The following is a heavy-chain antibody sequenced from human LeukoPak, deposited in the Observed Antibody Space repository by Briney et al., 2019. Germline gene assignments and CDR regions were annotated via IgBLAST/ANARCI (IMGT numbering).Heavy chain of an antibody. CDR3: ARDSHTELLWFGELSVDAFDI. CDR2: ISSSSSYI. J-gene: IGHJ3*02. Sequence: GGSLRLSCAASGFTFSSYSMNWVRQTPGKGLEWVSSISSSSSYIYYADSVKGRFTISRDNAKNSLYLQMNSLRAEDTAVYYCARDSHTELLWFGELSVDAFDIWGQGTMVTVSS. V-gene: IGHV3-21*01. D-gene: IGHD3-10*01. CDR1: GFTFSSYS.